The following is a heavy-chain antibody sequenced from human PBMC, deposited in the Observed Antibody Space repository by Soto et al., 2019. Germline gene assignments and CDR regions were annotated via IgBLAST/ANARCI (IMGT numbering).Heavy chain of an antibody. V-gene: IGHV1-46*01. CDR1: GYPFTSYY. D-gene: IGHD3-22*01. J-gene: IGHJ4*02. Sequence: GSVKVSFKASGYPFTSYYIHLVRQAPGQGLEWIGIINPSGGSTTYAQKFQDRVTMTRDTSTSTVYMELSSLRSEDTAVYYCARTYDNSGTPLDYWGQGTLVTVSS. CDR3: ARTYDNSGTPLDY. CDR2: INPSGGST.